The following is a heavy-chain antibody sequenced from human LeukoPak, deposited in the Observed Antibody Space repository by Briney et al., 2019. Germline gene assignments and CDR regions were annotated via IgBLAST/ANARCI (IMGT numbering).Heavy chain of an antibody. CDR1: GGSISSGGYY. Sequence: ASQTLSLTCTVSGGSISSGGYYWSWIRQHPGKGLGWIGYIYYSGSTYYNPSLKSRVTISVDTSKNQFSLKLSSVTAADTAVYYCARRTRYCSGGSCYSYKTYYFDYWGQGTLVTVSS. D-gene: IGHD2-15*01. CDR2: IYYSGST. J-gene: IGHJ4*02. CDR3: ARRTRYCSGGSCYSYKTYYFDY. V-gene: IGHV4-31*03.